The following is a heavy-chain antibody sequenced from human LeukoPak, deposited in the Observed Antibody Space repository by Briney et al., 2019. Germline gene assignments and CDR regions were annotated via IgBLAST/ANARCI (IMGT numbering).Heavy chain of an antibody. Sequence: GGSLRLSCAASGFTFSSYAMSWVRQAPGKGLEWVSAISGSGGSTYYADSVKGRFTISRDNSKNTLYLQMNSLRAEDTAVYYCAKPTAGREGSYSDFDYWGQGTLVTVSS. V-gene: IGHV3-23*01. CDR3: AKPTAGREGSYSDFDY. CDR2: ISGSGGST. CDR1: GFTFSSYA. D-gene: IGHD1-26*01. J-gene: IGHJ4*02.